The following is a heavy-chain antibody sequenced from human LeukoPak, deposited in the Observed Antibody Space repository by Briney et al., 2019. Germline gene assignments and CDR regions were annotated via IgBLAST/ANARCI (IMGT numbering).Heavy chain of an antibody. J-gene: IGHJ3*01. CDR1: GFTFSDYA. CDR3: ARDLKLVVVDTTYRAFDL. Sequence: GGSLRLSCAASGFTFSDYAMHWVRQAPGKGLEYVSAISGNGGSTYYANSVNGRFTISRDNSKNTLYLQMGSLRAEDMAVYYCARDLKLVVVDTTYRAFDLWGQGTMVTVSS. V-gene: IGHV3-64*01. D-gene: IGHD2-15*01. CDR2: ISGNGGST.